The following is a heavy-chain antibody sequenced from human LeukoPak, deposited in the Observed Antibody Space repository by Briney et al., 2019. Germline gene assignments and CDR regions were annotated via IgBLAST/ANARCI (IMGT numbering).Heavy chain of an antibody. D-gene: IGHD2-2*02. CDR1: RITFSNAW. CDR3: TTGDCRSTSCYTDYYYYYMDV. J-gene: IGHJ6*03. CDR2: IKRKSDGGTT. V-gene: IGHV3-15*01. Sequence: GGSLRLSCAASRITFSNAWMTWVRQAPGKGLEWVGRIKRKSDGGTTDYAAPVNDRFTISRDDSENTLYLQMNSLKTEDTAVYYCTTGDCRSTSCYTDYYYYYMDVWGKGTTVTVSS.